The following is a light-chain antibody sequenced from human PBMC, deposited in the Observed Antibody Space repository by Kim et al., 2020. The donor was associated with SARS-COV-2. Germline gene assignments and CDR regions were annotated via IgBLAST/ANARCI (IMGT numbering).Light chain of an antibody. J-gene: IGLJ2*01. CDR1: GSSRYY. V-gene: IGLV3-19*01. CDR2: GEN. CDR3: KSRDHIGNHVV. Sequence: GQTVRITSQGDGSSRYYASWYQQKTGQAAVLVIYGENNRPSGIPDQFSGSSSGNTASLTITGAQAEDEADYYCKSRDHIGNHVVFGGGTQLTVL.